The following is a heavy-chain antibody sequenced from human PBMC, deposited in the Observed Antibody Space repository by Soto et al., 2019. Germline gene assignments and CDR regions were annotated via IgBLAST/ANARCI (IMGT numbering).Heavy chain of an antibody. V-gene: IGHV1-18*01. Sequence: ASGKVSCKASGCTFTSSGISWVRQAPGQGLEWMGWISAYNGNTNYAQKLQGRVTMTTDTSTSTAYMELRSLRSDDTAVYYCARDHSSGWDWFDSWGQGTLVTVS. CDR2: ISAYNGNT. CDR3: ARDHSSGWDWFDS. D-gene: IGHD6-19*01. CDR1: GCTFTSSG. J-gene: IGHJ5*01.